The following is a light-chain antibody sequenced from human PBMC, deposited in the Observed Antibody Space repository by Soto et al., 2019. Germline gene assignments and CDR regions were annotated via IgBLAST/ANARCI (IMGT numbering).Light chain of an antibody. CDR3: QVRSNLLFT. Sequence: EIVSTQSPATLSVSPGERAPLSCRASQSVSSYLAWYQQKPGQAPRLLIYDASNRATGIPARFSGSGSGTDFTLTISSLEPEDFAVYYCQVRSNLLFTFGPGTKVEIK. CDR2: DAS. V-gene: IGKV3-11*01. CDR1: QSVSSY. J-gene: IGKJ3*01.